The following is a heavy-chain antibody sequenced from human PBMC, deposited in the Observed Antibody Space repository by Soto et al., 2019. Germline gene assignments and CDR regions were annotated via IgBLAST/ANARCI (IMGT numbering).Heavy chain of an antibody. D-gene: IGHD3-3*01. Sequence: QITLKESGPPLVKPTQTLTLTCTFSGFSLSTSGVGVGWIRQPPGKALECLALIYWRVDKRYSPSLKSRLTXTXDTSKNQVVLTMTNMDPVDTAKYYGAHRLEWRVYDHWGQGTPVTVSS. V-gene: IGHV2-5*01. CDR1: GFSLSTSGVG. CDR2: IYWRVDK. J-gene: IGHJ5*02. CDR3: AHRLEWRVYDH.